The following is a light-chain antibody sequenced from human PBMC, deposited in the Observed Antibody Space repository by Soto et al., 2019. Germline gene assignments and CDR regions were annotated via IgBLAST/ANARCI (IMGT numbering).Light chain of an antibody. CDR1: QTVRSD. J-gene: IGKJ4*01. CDR2: GVS. V-gene: IGKV3-15*01. CDR3: QQYNSSPLT. Sequence: EIVMTRSPATLSLSPGSRSALACRASQTVRSDLAWYQHKPGQSPKLLIHGVSNWDTGIPVRFSGSGSGTEFTLTISNLQSEDFAIYFCQQYNSSPLTFGGGTKVDIK.